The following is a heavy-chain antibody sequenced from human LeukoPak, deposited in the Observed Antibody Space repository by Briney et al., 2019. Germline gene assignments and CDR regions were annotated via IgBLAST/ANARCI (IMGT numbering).Heavy chain of an antibody. V-gene: IGHV3-74*01. CDR2: IKNVGSVT. Sequence: PGGSLRLSCAASGLTYTDFWMHWVRQAPGKGLEWVSLIKNVGSVTRYADFVKGRFIISRDDAKNTLDLQMNSLKVDDTAVYYCATGRSYGYDYWGQGILVTVSS. CDR1: GLTYTDFW. CDR3: ATGRSYGYDY. D-gene: IGHD5-18*01. J-gene: IGHJ4*02.